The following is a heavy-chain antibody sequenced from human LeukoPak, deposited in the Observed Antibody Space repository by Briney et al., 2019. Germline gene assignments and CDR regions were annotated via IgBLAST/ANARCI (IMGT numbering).Heavy chain of an antibody. D-gene: IGHD3-22*01. CDR1: GGSFSGYY. V-gene: IGHV4-34*01. J-gene: IGHJ4*02. CDR2: INHSGST. Sequence: PSETLSLTCAVYGGSFSGYYWSWIRQPPGKGLEWIGEINHSGSTNYNPSLKSRVTISVDTSKNQFSLELSSVTAADTAVYYCARGGLYYYDSSGYYGSYYFDYWGQGTLVTVSS. CDR3: ARGGLYYYDSSGYYGSYYFDY.